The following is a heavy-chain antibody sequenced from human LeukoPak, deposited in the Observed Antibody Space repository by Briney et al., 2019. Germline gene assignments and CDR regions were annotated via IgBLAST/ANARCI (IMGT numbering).Heavy chain of an antibody. J-gene: IGHJ4*02. D-gene: IGHD3-3*01. CDR1: GYTFTNYG. Sequence: ASVKVSCKTSGYTFTNYGISWVRQAPGQGLEWMGWISTYDGNTDFVQKFQGRLVMTKDTVTNTTYMELTGLRSDDTAVYYCARDLLDFWSAPAYLDYWGQGTLVTVSS. CDR3: ARDLLDFWSAPAYLDY. CDR2: ISTYDGNT. V-gene: IGHV1-18*01.